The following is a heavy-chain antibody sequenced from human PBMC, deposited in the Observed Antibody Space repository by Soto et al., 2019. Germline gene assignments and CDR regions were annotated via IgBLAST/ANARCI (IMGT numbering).Heavy chain of an antibody. Sequence: QVQLVESGGGVVQPGRSLRLSCAASGFTFSSYAMHWVRQAPGKGLEWVAVISYDGSNKYYADSVKGRFTISRDNSKNTLYLQMNSLRAEDTAVYYCARGGSGIYSSSHRWGQGTLVTVSS. J-gene: IGHJ5*02. D-gene: IGHD6-6*01. CDR2: ISYDGSNK. V-gene: IGHV3-30-3*01. CDR3: ARGGSGIYSSSHR. CDR1: GFTFSSYA.